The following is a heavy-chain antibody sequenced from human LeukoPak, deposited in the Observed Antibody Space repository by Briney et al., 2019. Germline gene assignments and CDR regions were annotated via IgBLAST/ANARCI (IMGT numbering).Heavy chain of an antibody. D-gene: IGHD1-1*01. Sequence: PSETLSLTCAVYGGSFSGYYWSWIRQPPGKGLEWIGEINHSRSTNYNPSLKSRVTISVDTSKNQFSLNLSSVTAADTAVYYCARVGRYAFDIWGQGTMVSVSS. CDR1: GGSFSGYY. CDR3: ARVGRYAFDI. CDR2: INHSRST. V-gene: IGHV4-34*01. J-gene: IGHJ3*02.